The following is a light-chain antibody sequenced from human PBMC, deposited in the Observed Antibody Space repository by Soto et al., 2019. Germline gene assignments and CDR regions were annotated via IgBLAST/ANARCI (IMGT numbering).Light chain of an antibody. V-gene: IGKV1-5*03. CDR1: QSISSW. Sequence: DIQMTQSPSTLSASVGDRVTLTCRASQSISSWLAWYQQKPGKAPQLLIYKVSTLENRVPSRFSGSGSGTEFTLTISSLQPDDFAPYDCQQDYSYLYSFGQGTKLEIK. CDR3: QQDYSYLYS. CDR2: KVS. J-gene: IGKJ2*03.